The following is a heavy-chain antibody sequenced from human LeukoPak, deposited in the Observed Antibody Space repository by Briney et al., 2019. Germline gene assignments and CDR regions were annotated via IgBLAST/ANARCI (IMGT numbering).Heavy chain of an antibody. Sequence: HRASVKVSCKASGGTFSSYAISWVRQAPGQGLEWMGGIIPIFGTANYAQKFQGRVTITADESTSTAYMELSSLRSEDTAVYYCARGPGTTGTIYFDYWGQGTLVTVSS. CDR3: ARGPGTTGTIYFDY. D-gene: IGHD1-1*01. CDR1: GGTFSSYA. CDR2: IIPIFGTA. V-gene: IGHV1-69*13. J-gene: IGHJ4*02.